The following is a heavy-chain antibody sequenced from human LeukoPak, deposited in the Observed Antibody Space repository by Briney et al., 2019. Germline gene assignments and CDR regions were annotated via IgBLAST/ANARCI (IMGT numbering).Heavy chain of an antibody. Sequence: GSLRLSCAVSGITLSNYGMSWVRQAPGKGLEWVAGISGSGGSTNYADSVKGRFTISRDNPKNTLFLQMKSLRAEDTAVYFCAERGVVIRVILVGFHKEAYYFDSWGQGTLVTVSS. J-gene: IGHJ4*02. CDR1: GITLSNYG. V-gene: IGHV3-23*01. D-gene: IGHD3-22*01. CDR3: AERGVVIRVILVGFHKEAYYFDS. CDR2: ISGSGGST.